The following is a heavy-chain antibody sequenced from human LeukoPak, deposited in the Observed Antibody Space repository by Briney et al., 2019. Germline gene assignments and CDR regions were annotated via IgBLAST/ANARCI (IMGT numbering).Heavy chain of an antibody. D-gene: IGHD5-24*01. V-gene: IGHV4-59*01. J-gene: IGHJ5*02. CDR1: GDSINSYY. CDR3: ARSGAYGYFDP. Sequence: PSETLSLTCAVSGDSINSYYWHWIRQPPGKGLEWVGFICYSGTTNYNPSLKSRVTISVDTSKNQVSLKLRSVTAADTAVYYCARSGAYGYFDPWGQGTLVTVSS. CDR2: ICYSGTT.